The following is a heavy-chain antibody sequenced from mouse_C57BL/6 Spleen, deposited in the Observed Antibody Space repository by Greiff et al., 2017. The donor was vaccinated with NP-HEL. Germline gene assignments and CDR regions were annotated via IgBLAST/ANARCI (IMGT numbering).Heavy chain of an antibody. D-gene: IGHD2-5*01. J-gene: IGHJ1*03. CDR2: IDPEDGDT. V-gene: IGHV14-1*01. CDR1: GFNIKDYY. Sequence: EVQLQQSGAELVRPGASVKLSCTASGFNIKDYYMHWVKQRPEQGLEWIGRIDPEDGDTEYAPKFQGKATMTADTSSNTAYLQLSSLTSEDTAVYYCTTFLYYSNYVGYFDVWGTGTTVTVSS. CDR3: TTFLYYSNYVGYFDV.